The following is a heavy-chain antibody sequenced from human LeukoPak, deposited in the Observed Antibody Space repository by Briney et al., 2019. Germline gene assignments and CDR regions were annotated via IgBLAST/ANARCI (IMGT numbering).Heavy chain of an antibody. CDR1: GGSFSGYY. V-gene: IGHV4-34*01. Sequence: PSETLSLTCAVYGGSFSGYYWSWIRQPPGKGLEWIGEINHSGSTNYNPSLKSRVTISVDTSKNQFSLKLSSVTAADTAVYYCARALSGDSSGYYDYWGQGTLPPSPQ. J-gene: IGHJ4*02. CDR3: ARALSGDSSGYYDY. CDR2: INHSGST. D-gene: IGHD3-22*01.